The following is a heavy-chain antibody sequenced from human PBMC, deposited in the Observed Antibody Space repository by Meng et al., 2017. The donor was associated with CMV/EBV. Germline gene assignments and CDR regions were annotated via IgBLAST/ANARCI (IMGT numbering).Heavy chain of an antibody. J-gene: IGHJ4*02. Sequence: LSLTCAASGFTFSSYGMHWVRQAPGKGLEWVAFIRYDGSNKYYADSVKGRFTISRDNSKNTLYLQMNSLRAEDTAVYYCATGPITMIVVVTDYWGQGTLVTVSS. D-gene: IGHD3-22*01. CDR1: GFTFSSYG. V-gene: IGHV3-30*02. CDR3: ATGPITMIVVVTDY. CDR2: IRYDGSNK.